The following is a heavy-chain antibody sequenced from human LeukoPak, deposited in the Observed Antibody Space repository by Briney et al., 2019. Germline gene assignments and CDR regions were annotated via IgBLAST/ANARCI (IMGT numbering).Heavy chain of an antibody. CDR1: GGSFSGYY. CDR3: ARGRVIMIVVVNSYYYSMDV. Sequence: RPSETLSLTCAVYGGSFSGYYWSWIRQPPGKGLEWIGEINHSGSTNYNPSLKSRVTISVDTSKNQFSLKLSSVTAADTALYYCARGRVIMIVVVNSYYYSMDVWGKGTTVTVSS. CDR2: INHSGST. V-gene: IGHV4-34*01. D-gene: IGHD3-22*01. J-gene: IGHJ6*03.